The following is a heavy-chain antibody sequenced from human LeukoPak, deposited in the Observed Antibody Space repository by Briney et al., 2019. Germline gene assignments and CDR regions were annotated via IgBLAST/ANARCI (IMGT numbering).Heavy chain of an antibody. Sequence: GGSLRLSCAASGFTFSNYWLHWVRQAPGKGLEWVSEIYSDGTTYYAASVKGRFGISRDNSKNTVDLQMNSLRAEDTAVYYCARDLREHGVFDIWGQGTMVTVSS. CDR1: GFTFSNYW. J-gene: IGHJ3*02. CDR2: IYSDGTT. CDR3: ARDLREHGVFDI. V-gene: IGHV3-53*01. D-gene: IGHD1-26*01.